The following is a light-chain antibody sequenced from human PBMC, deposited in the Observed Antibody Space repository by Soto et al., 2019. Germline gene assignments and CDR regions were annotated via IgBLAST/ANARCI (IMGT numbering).Light chain of an antibody. CDR3: RQHISLPLT. CDR2: DAS. V-gene: IGKV1-33*01. CDR1: QDIKNY. Sequence: DIQMTQSPSSLSASVGDRVPITCQATQDIKNYLGWYQQKPGKAPKLLIYDASNLETGVPSRFSGSGSGTYYTFTISSLQPEDIATYYCRQHISLPLTFGPGTKVDIK. J-gene: IGKJ3*01.